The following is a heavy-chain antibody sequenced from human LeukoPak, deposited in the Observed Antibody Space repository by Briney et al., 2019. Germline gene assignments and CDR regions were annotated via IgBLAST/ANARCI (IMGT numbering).Heavy chain of an antibody. V-gene: IGHV4-39*07. CDR3: ARARSTSWYFP. CDR2: IYYSGST. CDR1: GGSISSSSYY. Sequence: PSETLSLTCTVSGGSISSSSYYWGWLRQPPGKGLEWIGSIYYSGSTCYNPSLKSRVTISVDTSKNQFSLKLSSVTAADTAVYYCARARSTSWYFPWGQGTLVTVSS. D-gene: IGHD6-13*01. J-gene: IGHJ4*02.